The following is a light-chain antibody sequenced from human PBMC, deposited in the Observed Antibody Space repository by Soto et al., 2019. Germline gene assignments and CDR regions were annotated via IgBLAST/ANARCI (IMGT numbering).Light chain of an antibody. V-gene: IGKV3-15*01. CDR2: GAY. Sequence: EIVMTQSPATLSVSPGGRATLSCRASQSISDTLAWYQQKPGQAPRLLIYGAYTRAPGFPARFSGSGSGTDFTLTISSLQSEDFAVYYCQQYNNWPWTFGQGTKVEIK. CDR3: QQYNNWPWT. CDR1: QSISDT. J-gene: IGKJ1*01.